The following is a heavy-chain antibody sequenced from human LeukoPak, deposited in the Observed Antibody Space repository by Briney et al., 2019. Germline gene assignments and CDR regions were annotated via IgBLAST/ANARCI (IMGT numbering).Heavy chain of an antibody. CDR2: ISGSGGST. Sequence: GGSLRLSCAASGFTFSSYAMSWVRQAPGKGLEWVSAISGSGGSTYYADSVKGRFTISRDNSKNTLYLQMNSLRAEDTAVYYCAKDGQYSSGWYGPYYFDYWGQGTLVTASS. CDR1: GFTFSSYA. D-gene: IGHD6-19*01. J-gene: IGHJ4*02. V-gene: IGHV3-23*01. CDR3: AKDGQYSSGWYGPYYFDY.